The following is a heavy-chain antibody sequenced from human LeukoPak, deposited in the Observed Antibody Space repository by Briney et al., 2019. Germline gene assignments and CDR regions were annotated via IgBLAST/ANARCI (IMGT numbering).Heavy chain of an antibody. CDR2: IKSKTDGGTT. J-gene: IGHJ5*02. V-gene: IGHV3-15*01. CDR1: GFTFSNAW. D-gene: IGHD6-13*01. CDR3: TTVLRSSWYDSADWFDP. Sequence: PGGSLRLSCAASGFTFSNAWMSWVRQAPGKGLEWVGRIKSKTDGGTTDYAAPVKGRFTISRDDSKNTLYLQMNSLKTEDTAVYYCTTVLRSSWYDSADWFDPWGQGTLVTVSS.